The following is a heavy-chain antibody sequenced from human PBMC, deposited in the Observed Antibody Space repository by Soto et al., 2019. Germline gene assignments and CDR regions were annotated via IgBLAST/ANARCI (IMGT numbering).Heavy chain of an antibody. D-gene: IGHD5-18*01. CDR3: ARDRGIQKPFYGMDV. V-gene: IGHV3-66*01. CDR2: IYSAGNT. CDR1: GFTVWSSF. Sequence: WVSVRLWCGASGFTVWSSFMGWVCQVSGNGLEWISIIYSAGNTNYADSTKRRITIPRDNSKNTLYLQMNNLRAEDTAVYYCARDRGIQKPFYGMDVWGQGTTVTVSS. J-gene: IGHJ6*02.